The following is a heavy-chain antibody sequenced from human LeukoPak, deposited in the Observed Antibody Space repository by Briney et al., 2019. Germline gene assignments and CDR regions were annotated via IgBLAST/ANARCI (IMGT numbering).Heavy chain of an antibody. Sequence: PSETLSLTCAVYGGSFSGYYWSWIRQPPGKGLEWIGEINHSGSTNYNPSLKSRVTISVDTSKNQFSLKLSSVTAADTAVYYCASLVWFGEFPNWFDPWGQGTLVTVSS. CDR1: GGSFSGYY. CDR2: INHSGST. J-gene: IGHJ5*02. V-gene: IGHV4-34*01. CDR3: ASLVWFGEFPNWFDP. D-gene: IGHD3-10*01.